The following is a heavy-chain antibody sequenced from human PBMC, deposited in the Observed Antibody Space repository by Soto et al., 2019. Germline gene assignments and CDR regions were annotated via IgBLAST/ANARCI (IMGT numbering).Heavy chain of an antibody. CDR1: GFTFTRYS. CDR2: ISSTTNYI. J-gene: IGHJ4*02. V-gene: IGHV3-21*06. CDR3: ARESEDLTSNFDY. Sequence: PGGSLRLSCAASGFTFTRYSMNWVRQAPGKGLEWVSSISSTTNYIHYGDSMKGRFTISRDNAKNSLYLEMNSLRAEDTAVYYCARESEDLTSNFDYWGQGPLVTVSS.